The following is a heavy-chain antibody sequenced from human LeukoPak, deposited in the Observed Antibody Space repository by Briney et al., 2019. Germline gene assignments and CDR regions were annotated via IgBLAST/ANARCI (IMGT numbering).Heavy chain of an antibody. D-gene: IGHD2-21*02. V-gene: IGHV3-23*01. J-gene: IGHJ4*02. Sequence: GGSLRLSCAASGFTFSSYAMTWVRQAPGKGLEWVSTIRTTDTYYADSVKGRFTISRDNSKNTLYLQLNSLRAEDTAVYFCARYCSGGCYSGVDFWGQGTLVTVSS. CDR3: ARYCSGGCYSGVDF. CDR2: IRTTDT. CDR1: GFTFSSYA.